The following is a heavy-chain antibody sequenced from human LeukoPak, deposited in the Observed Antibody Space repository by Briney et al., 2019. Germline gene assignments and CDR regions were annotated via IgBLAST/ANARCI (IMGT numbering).Heavy chain of an antibody. J-gene: IGHJ5*02. CDR2: MYAGGTT. D-gene: IGHD6-19*01. CDR1: GVIVSRNF. Sequence: GGPVRLSCAASGVIVSRNFMSWVRQAPGKGLQWVAIMYAGGTTDYSDSVRGRFHISRDSSNNTLSLQINSLRAEDTAVYYCARGSGSGWPLDRWGQGALVTVSP. CDR3: ARGSGSGWPLDR. V-gene: IGHV3-53*01.